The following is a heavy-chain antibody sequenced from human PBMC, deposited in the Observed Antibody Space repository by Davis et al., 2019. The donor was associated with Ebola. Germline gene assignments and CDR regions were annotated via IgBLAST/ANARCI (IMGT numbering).Heavy chain of an antibody. V-gene: IGHV3-73*01. CDR1: GFTFSGSA. Sequence: GESLKISCAASGFTFSGSAMHCVRQASGPGLAWVGRIRSKANSYATADAASVKGRFTISRDDSKNTAYLQMNSLKTEDTAVYYCTRHLRVQGVYSDYWGQGTLVTVSS. CDR3: TRHLRVQGVYSDY. J-gene: IGHJ4*02. D-gene: IGHD3-10*01. CDR2: IRSKANSYAT.